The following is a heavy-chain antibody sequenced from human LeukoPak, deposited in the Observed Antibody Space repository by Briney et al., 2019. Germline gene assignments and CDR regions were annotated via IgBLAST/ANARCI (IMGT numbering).Heavy chain of an antibody. CDR1: GYTFTSYG. CDR3: ARLYSSSWYGPNYFDY. D-gene: IGHD6-13*01. CDR2: ISAYNGNT. Sequence: ASVKVSCKASGYTFTSYGISWVRQAPGQGLEWMGWISAYNGNTNYAQKLQGRVTMTTDTSTSTAYMELRSLGSDDTAVYYCARLYSSSWYGPNYFDYWGQGTLVTVSS. V-gene: IGHV1-18*01. J-gene: IGHJ4*02.